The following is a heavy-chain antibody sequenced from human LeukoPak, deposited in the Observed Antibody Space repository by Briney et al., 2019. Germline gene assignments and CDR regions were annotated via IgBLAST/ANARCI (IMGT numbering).Heavy chain of an antibody. D-gene: IGHD1-26*01. J-gene: IGHJ4*02. CDR1: GLTFSSYS. CDR3: ARLYSGSYSHFDY. V-gene: IGHV3-21*01. Sequence: GGSLRLSCAASGLTFSSYSMNWVRQAPGKGLEWVSSISSSSSYVYYADSVKGRFTISRDNAMNSLYLQMNSLRAEDTAMYYCARLYSGSYSHFDYWGQGTLVTVSS. CDR2: ISSSSSYV.